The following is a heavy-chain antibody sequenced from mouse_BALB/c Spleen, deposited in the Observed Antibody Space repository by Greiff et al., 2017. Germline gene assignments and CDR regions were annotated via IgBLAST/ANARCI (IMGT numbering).Heavy chain of an antibody. CDR3: ARSYDYGRGYYAMDY. Sequence: EVQLQESGAELVKPGASVKLSCTASGFNIKDTYMHWVKQRPEQGLEWIGRIDPANGNTKYDPKFQGKATITADTSSNTAYLQLSSLTSEDTAVYYCARSYDYGRGYYAMDYWGQGTSVTVSS. CDR2: IDPANGNT. D-gene: IGHD2-4*01. J-gene: IGHJ4*01. CDR1: GFNIKDTY. V-gene: IGHV14-3*02.